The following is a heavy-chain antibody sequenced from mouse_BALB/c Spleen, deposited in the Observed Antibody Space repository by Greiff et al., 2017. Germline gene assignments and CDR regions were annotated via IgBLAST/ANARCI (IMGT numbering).Heavy chain of an antibody. CDR2: IYPGSGST. CDR3: ARLGYLDY. D-gene: IGHD2-2*01. Sequence: QVQLKQSGPELVKPGASVKMSCKASGYTFTDYVISWVKQRTGQGLEWIGEIYPGSGSTYYNEKFKGKATLTADKSSNTAYMQLSSLTSEDSAVYFCARLGYLDYWGQGTSVTVSS. V-gene: IGHV1-77*01. CDR1: GYTFTDYV. J-gene: IGHJ4*01.